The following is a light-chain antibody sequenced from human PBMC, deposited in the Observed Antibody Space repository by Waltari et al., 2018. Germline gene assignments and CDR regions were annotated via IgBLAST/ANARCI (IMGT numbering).Light chain of an antibody. Sequence: QTVVTQEPSLSVSPGGTVTLTCALSSGSVSSTSYASWYQQTPGQAPRTLVYKINNRSAGVPGRFSGSMLGNKAALTITGAQAEDESDYYCVLYMGSGIWVFGGGTKLTVL. CDR3: VLYMGSGIWV. V-gene: IGLV8-61*01. J-gene: IGLJ3*02. CDR1: SGSVSSTSY. CDR2: KIN.